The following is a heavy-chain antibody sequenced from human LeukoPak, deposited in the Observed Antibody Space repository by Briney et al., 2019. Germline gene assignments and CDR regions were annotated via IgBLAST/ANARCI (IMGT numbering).Heavy chain of an antibody. CDR2: ISYSGSA. CDR3: ARVKRKYQLLKPLHETPSHYFDY. J-gene: IGHJ4*02. D-gene: IGHD2-2*01. V-gene: IGHV4-30-4*07. Sequence: MTSQTLSLTCTLSGASVTHGGFSWTWVRQPPGKGLEWLALISYSGSAHYTLSLKSRLSISVDTSKNQFSLKLSSVTAADTAMYYCARVKRKYQLLKPLHETPSHYFDYWGQGTLVTVSS. CDR1: GASVTHGGFS.